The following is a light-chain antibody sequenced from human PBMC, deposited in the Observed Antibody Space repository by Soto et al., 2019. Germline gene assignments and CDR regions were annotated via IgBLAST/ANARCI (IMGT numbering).Light chain of an antibody. CDR3: YQYYSTPFT. CDR1: QSVLYRYKNSNH. CDR2: WAS. V-gene: IGKV4-1*01. J-gene: IGKJ3*01. Sequence: DIVMTQSPDSLAVSLGERATINCKSSQSVLYRYKNSNHLAWYQQKPGQPPKLLIHWASTRESGVPERFSGSGSGTDFTLTISSLQAEDVAVYYCYQYYSTPFTFGPGTKVDIK.